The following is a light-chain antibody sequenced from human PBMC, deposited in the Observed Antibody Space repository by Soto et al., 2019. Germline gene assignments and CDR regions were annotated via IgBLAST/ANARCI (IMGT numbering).Light chain of an antibody. CDR1: QSISSW. Sequence: GDRVTITCRASQSISSWLAWYQQKPGKAPKLLIYDASSLESGVPSRCSGSGSGTEFTLTISSLQPDDFATYYCQQYNSYTWTFGQGTKVEIK. J-gene: IGKJ1*01. V-gene: IGKV1-5*01. CDR3: QQYNSYTWT. CDR2: DAS.